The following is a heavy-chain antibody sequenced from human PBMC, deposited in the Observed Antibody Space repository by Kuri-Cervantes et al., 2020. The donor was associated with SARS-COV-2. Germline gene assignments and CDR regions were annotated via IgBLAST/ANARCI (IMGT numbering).Heavy chain of an antibody. Sequence: SETLSLTCTVSGASISSSSYYWGWIRQPPGKGLEWIGSIYYSGSTYYNPSFKSRVTISVDTSKNQFSLKLSSVTAADTAVYYCTRQMMSSITIFGVVITRNWFDPWGQGTLVTVSS. V-gene: IGHV4-39*01. CDR1: GASISSSSYY. D-gene: IGHD3-3*01. J-gene: IGHJ5*02. CDR2: IYYSGST. CDR3: TRQMMSSITIFGVVITRNWFDP.